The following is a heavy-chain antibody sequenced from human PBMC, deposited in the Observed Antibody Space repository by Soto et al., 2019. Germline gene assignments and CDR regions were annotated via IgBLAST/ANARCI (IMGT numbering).Heavy chain of an antibody. CDR1: GFTVSTTY. J-gene: IGHJ4*02. Sequence: VGSLRLSCAASGFTVSTTYMHWVRQAPGKGLEWVSLIYSGGSTYYADSVKGRFTISRDTSTNTLHLQMNSLRAEDTAVYYCARDIGLLGTFDYWGQGALVTVSS. CDR2: IYSGGST. D-gene: IGHD3-16*01. V-gene: IGHV3-66*01. CDR3: ARDIGLLGTFDY.